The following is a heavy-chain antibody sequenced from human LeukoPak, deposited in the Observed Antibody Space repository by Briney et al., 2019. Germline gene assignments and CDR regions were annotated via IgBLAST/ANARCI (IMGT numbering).Heavy chain of an antibody. CDR1: GYTITNYY. J-gene: IGHJ4*02. V-gene: IGHV1-2*02. D-gene: IGHD3-22*01. CDR3: TRGSYYDSSGYSGVRLFDY. Sequence: ASVKVSCKASGYTITNYYIHWVRQAPGQGLEWMGWINPNSGDTNYAQKFQGRVTMTSDTSISTAYMELSRLRSDDTALYYCTRGSYYDSSGYSGVRLFDYWGQGTPVTVSS. CDR2: INPNSGDT.